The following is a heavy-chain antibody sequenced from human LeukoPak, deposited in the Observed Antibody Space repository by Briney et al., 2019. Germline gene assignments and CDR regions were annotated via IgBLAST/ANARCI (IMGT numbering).Heavy chain of an antibody. D-gene: IGHD2-21*02. CDR1: GGTFSSYA. J-gene: IGHJ4*02. CDR3: ARTRHCGGDCYPAEHNY. CDR2: IIPIFGTA. Sequence: VASVKVSCKASGGTFSSYAISRVRQAPGQGLEWMGGIIPIFGTANYAQKFQGSVTITADESTSTAYMELSSLRSEDTAVYYCARTRHCGGDCYPAEHNYWGQGTLVTVSS. V-gene: IGHV1-69*13.